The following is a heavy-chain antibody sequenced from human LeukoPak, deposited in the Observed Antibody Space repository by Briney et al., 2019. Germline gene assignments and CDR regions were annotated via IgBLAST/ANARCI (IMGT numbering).Heavy chain of an antibody. CDR2: ISGSGGST. V-gene: IGHV3-23*01. Sequence: GGSLRLSCAASGFTFSSYAMSWVRQAPGKGLEWVSAISGSGGSTYYADFAKRRFTIPRDNSKNTLYLKKNSLRAEATALCYCAKDVGGTVTHPRNAFDIWGEGTMVTVSS. CDR3: AKDVGGTVTHPRNAFDI. CDR1: GFTFSSYA. D-gene: IGHD4-17*01. J-gene: IGHJ3*02.